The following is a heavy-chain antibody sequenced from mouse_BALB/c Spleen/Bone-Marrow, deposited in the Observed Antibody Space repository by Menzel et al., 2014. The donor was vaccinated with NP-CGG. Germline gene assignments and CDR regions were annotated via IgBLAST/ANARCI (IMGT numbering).Heavy chain of an antibody. Sequence: EVQRVESGGGLVQPGGSLKLSCAASGFTFSSYGMSWVRQTPDKRLELVATINSNGGSTYYPDSVKGRFTISRDNAKNTLYLQMSSLKSEDTAMYYCARDYYSSSDYWGQGTTLTVSS. CDR3: ARDYYSSSDY. J-gene: IGHJ2*01. V-gene: IGHV5-6-3*01. CDR2: INSNGGST. D-gene: IGHD1-1*01. CDR1: GFTFSSYG.